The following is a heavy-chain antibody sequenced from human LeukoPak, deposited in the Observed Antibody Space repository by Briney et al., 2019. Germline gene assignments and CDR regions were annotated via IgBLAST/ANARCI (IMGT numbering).Heavy chain of an antibody. D-gene: IGHD3-9*01. J-gene: IGHJ4*02. V-gene: IGHV3-9*01. Sequence: GGSLRLSCAASGFTFDDYAMHWVRQAPGKGLEWVSGISWNSGTIGYADSVKGRFTISRDNGKKPLFLQMNSLRAEDTALYYCSKDTRDILTGYYNTAFDYWGQGTLVTVSS. CDR3: SKDTRDILTGYYNTAFDY. CDR1: GFTFDDYA. CDR2: ISWNSGTI.